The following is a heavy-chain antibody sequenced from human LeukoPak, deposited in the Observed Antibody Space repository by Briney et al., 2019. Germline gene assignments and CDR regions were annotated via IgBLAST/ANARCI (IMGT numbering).Heavy chain of an antibody. CDR2: IYYSGST. V-gene: IGHV4-39*01. CDR1: GGSISSSSYY. J-gene: IGHJ4*02. Sequence: PSETLSLTCTVSGGSISSSSYYWGWIRQPPGKGLEWIGSIYYSGSTYYNPSLKSRVTISVDTSKNQFSLKLSPVTAADTAVYYCARHWRTRFDYWGQGTLVTVSS. CDR3: ARHWRTRFDY.